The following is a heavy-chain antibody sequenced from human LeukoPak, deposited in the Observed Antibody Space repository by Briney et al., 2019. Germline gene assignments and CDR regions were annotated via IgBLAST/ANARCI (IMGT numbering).Heavy chain of an antibody. CDR2: IKQDASEK. CDR3: ARDQGYSLY. J-gene: IGHJ4*02. CDR1: GFIFSSYY. D-gene: IGHD5-18*01. V-gene: IGHV3-7*01. Sequence: GGSLRLSCAASGFIFSSYYMAWVRQAPGKGLEWVANIKQDASEKFYLDSVKGRFTISRDNSKRSLYLEVNSLRAEDTAVYYCARDQGYSLYWGQGTLVTVSS.